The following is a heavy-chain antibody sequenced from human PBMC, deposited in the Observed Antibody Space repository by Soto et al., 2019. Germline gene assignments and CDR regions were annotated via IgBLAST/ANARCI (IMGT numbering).Heavy chain of an antibody. CDR3: KAEYTDSSARVDQTSYLDY. J-gene: IGHJ4*02. CDR1: GFTFDDFT. D-gene: IGHD6-6*01. V-gene: IGHV3-43*01. Sequence: EVHLVESGGAGVQPGGSLRLSCAASGFTFDDFTMHWVRQVPGKALEWVSLISWDGTITHYADSVAGRFTISRDNSENSLSLQMNNLRTEDSALYFCKAEYTDSSARVDQTSYLDYWGQGTLVTVSS. CDR2: ISWDGTIT.